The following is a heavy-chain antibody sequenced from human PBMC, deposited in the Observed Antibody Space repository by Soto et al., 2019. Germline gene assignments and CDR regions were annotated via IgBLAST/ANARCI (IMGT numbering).Heavy chain of an antibody. J-gene: IGHJ6*02. V-gene: IGHV1-2*02. CDR2: INPNSGGT. CDR3: ARDRGYYNFWSGYWAHRDYYYYGMVV. CDR1: GYTFTGYY. Sequence: ASVKVSCKASGYTFTGYYMHWVRQAPGQGLEWMGWINPNSGGTNYAQKFQGRVTMTRDTSISTAYMELSRLRSDDTAVYYCARDRGYYNFWSGYWAHRDYYYYGMVVWGQGTTVTVSS. D-gene: IGHD3-3*01.